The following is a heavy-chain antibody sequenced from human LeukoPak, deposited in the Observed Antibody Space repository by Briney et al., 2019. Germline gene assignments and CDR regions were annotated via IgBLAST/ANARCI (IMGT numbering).Heavy chain of an antibody. Sequence: SETLSLTCTVSGGSISSSSYYWGWIRQPPGKGLEWIGSIYYSGSTYYNPSLKSRVTISVDTSKNQFSLKLSSVTAADTAVYYCARLSPPAYSSSWYSFYYFDYWGQGTLVTVSS. V-gene: IGHV4-39*01. CDR3: ARLSPPAYSSSWYSFYYFDY. CDR1: GGSISSSSYY. D-gene: IGHD6-13*01. CDR2: IYYSGST. J-gene: IGHJ4*02.